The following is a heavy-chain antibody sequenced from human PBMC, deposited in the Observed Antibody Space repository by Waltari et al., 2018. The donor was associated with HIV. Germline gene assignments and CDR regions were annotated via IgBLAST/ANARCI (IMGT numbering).Heavy chain of an antibody. J-gene: IGHJ4*02. CDR2: ITSDSTTI. Sequence: VQLVESGGGLVQPGGSLRLSCAASGFTFSRNPMNWVRQAPGKGLEWLSTITSDSTTIHYADSVKGRFTISRDNAKNSVFLQMSSLRDEDTAVYYCASARVGTAYFDYWGQGTLVTVSS. V-gene: IGHV3-48*02. D-gene: IGHD2-15*01. CDR3: ASARVGTAYFDY. CDR1: GFTFSRNP.